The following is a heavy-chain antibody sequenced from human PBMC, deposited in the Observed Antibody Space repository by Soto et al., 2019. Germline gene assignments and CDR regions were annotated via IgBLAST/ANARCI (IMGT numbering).Heavy chain of an antibody. CDR2: INPSGGST. Sequence: GASVKVSCKASGYTFTSYYIHWVRQAPGQGLEWMGIINPSGGSTNYAQRFQGRVTITGDTSTSTVYMDLSSLRSEDTAVYYCARGLASGDYWGQGTLVTVSS. CDR3: ARGLASGDY. V-gene: IGHV1-46*03. CDR1: GYTFTSYY. J-gene: IGHJ4*02. D-gene: IGHD6-6*01.